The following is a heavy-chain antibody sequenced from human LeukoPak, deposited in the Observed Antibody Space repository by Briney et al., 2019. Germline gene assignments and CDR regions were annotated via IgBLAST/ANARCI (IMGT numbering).Heavy chain of an antibody. D-gene: IGHD1-26*01. CDR2: INPNSGGT. J-gene: IGHJ6*02. Sequence: ASVKVSCKASGYTFTGYCMHWVRQAPGQGLEWMGWINPNSGGTNYAQKFQGRVTMTRDTSISTAYMELSRLRSDDTAVYYCASQSPSGSYWGPYYYGMDVWGQGTTVTVSS. CDR1: GYTFTGYC. CDR3: ASQSPSGSYWGPYYYGMDV. V-gene: IGHV1-2*02.